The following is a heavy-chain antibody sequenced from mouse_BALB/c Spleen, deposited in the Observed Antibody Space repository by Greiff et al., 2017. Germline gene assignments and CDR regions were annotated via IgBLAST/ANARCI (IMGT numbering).Heavy chain of an antibody. J-gene: IGHJ4*01. Sequence: QVQLQQSGPGLVAPSQSLSITCTVSGFSLTGYGVNWVRQPPGKGLEWLGMIWGDGSTDYNSALKSRLSISKDNSKSQVFLKMNSLQTDDTARYYCASLIHYYAMDYWGQGTSVTVSS. V-gene: IGHV2-6-7*01. CDR1: GFSLTGYG. CDR2: IWGDGST. CDR3: ASLIHYYAMDY.